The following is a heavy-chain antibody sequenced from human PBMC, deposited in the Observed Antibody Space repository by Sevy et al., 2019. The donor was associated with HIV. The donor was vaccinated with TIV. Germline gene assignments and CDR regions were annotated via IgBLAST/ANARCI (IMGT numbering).Heavy chain of an antibody. CDR3: ARGEQLVRNWFDP. J-gene: IGHJ5*02. CDR1: GFTFCSYS. D-gene: IGHD6-13*01. V-gene: IGHV3-21*01. Sequence: GGSLRLSCPASGFTFCSYSMNWVRQAPGKGLEWVSSISSTSSDIYYADSVKGRFTISRDNAKNSLYLQMNSLRAEDTAVYYCARGEQLVRNWFDPWGQGTLVTVSS. CDR2: ISSTSSDI.